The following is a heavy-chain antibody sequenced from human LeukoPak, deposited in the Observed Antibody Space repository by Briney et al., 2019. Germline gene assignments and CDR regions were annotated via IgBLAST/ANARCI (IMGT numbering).Heavy chain of an antibody. CDR1: GFTFSSYG. CDR2: ISYDGSNK. Sequence: PGRPLRLSCAASGFTFSSYGMHWVRQAPGKGLEWVAVISYDGSNKYYADSVKGRFTISRDNSKNTLYLRMNSLRTEDTAVYYCAKAGGRLLVYFDSWGQGTLVTVSS. V-gene: IGHV3-30*18. D-gene: IGHD3-16*01. J-gene: IGHJ4*02. CDR3: AKAGGRLLVYFDS.